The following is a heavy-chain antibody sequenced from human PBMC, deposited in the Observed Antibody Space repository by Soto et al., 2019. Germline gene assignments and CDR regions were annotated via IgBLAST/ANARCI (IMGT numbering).Heavy chain of an antibody. CDR3: ARSDGRY. CDR1: GGSISSYY. V-gene: IGHV4-59*01. J-gene: IGHJ4*01. CDR2: IYYSGST. Sequence: QVQLQESGPGLVKPSETLSLTCTVSGGSISSYYWSWIRQPPGKGLEWIGYIYYSGSTNYNPSLKSRVTISVDTAKDQFSLKLSSVTAADTAVYYCARSDGRYWGPGTPVTVS.